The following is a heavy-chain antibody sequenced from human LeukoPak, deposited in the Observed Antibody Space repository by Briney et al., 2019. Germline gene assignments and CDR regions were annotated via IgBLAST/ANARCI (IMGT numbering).Heavy chain of an antibody. J-gene: IGHJ4*02. CDR1: GGSISSSSYY. Sequence: PSETLSLTCTVSGGSISSSSYYWGWIRQPPGKGLEWIGSIYYSGSTYYNPSLKSRVTISVDTSKNQFSRKLSSVTAADTAVYYCARTLGDYGSGSYYYWGQGTLVTVSS. CDR3: ARTLGDYGSGSYYY. D-gene: IGHD3-10*01. CDR2: IYYSGST. V-gene: IGHV4-39*07.